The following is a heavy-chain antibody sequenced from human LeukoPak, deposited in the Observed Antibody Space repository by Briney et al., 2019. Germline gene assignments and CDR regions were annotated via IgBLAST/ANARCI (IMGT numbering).Heavy chain of an antibody. V-gene: IGHV3-48*02. D-gene: IGHD3-10*01. Sequence: GGSLRLSCAASGFTFSNYAMIWVRQAPGKGLEWVSYISSDSRTIYYADSVKGRFTISRDNAKNSLYLQMKGLRDEDTAVYYCARYGSGTSYITNYFDYWGQGTLVTVSS. CDR1: GFTFSNYA. J-gene: IGHJ4*02. CDR2: ISSDSRTI. CDR3: ARYGSGTSYITNYFDY.